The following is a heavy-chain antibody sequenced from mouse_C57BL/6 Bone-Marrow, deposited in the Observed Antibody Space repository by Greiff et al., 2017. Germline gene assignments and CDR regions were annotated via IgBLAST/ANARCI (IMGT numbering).Heavy chain of an antibody. V-gene: IGHV1-54*01. D-gene: IGHD3-1*01. CDR2: INPGSGGT. CDR3: ARGGLTYPWFAY. J-gene: IGHJ3*01. Sequence: QVQLQQSGAELVRPGTSVKVSCKASGYAFTNYLIEWVKQRPGQGLEWIGVINPGSGGTNYNEKFKGKATLTADNSSSPAYMQLSSLTSEDSAVYFCARGGLTYPWFAYWGQGTLVTVSA. CDR1: GYAFTNYL.